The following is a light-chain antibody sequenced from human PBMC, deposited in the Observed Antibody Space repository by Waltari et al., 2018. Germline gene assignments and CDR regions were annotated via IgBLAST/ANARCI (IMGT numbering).Light chain of an antibody. J-gene: IGLJ2*01. CDR3: HAWDTNTAV. V-gene: IGLV3-1*01. CDR2: EDY. Sequence: SYELSQTPSVSVSPGQTATITCSGARLGDKYVSWYQQKAGQSPVRVIYEDYKRPSGIPGRFAGSSSGNTATLTISGTQAMDEADYYCHAWDTNTAVFGGGTKVTVL. CDR1: RLGDKY.